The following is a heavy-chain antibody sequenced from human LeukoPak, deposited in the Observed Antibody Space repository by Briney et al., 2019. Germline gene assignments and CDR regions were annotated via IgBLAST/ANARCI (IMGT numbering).Heavy chain of an antibody. D-gene: IGHD6-19*01. J-gene: IGHJ5*02. Sequence: PSEALSLTCTVSGGSISRYYWSWIRQPAGKGLEWIGRIYTSGSTNYNPSLKSRVTMSVDTSKSQFSLKLSSVTVADTAVYYCASDMTGYSSGWYGNWFDPWGQGTLVTVSS. CDR2: IYTSGST. V-gene: IGHV4-4*07. CDR1: GGSISRYY. CDR3: ASDMTGYSSGWYGNWFDP.